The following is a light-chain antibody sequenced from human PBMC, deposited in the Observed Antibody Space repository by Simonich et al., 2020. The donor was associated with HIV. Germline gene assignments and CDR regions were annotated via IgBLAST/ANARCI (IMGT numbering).Light chain of an antibody. CDR1: ALPKQY. V-gene: IGLV3-25*03. Sequence: SYELTQAPSVSVSPGQTARITCSGDALPKQYAYWYQQKPGQAPVLVIYKDRERPSGIPERFSGSSSGTTVTLTISGVQAEDEADYYCQSADSSGTWVFGGGTKLTVL. CDR3: QSADSSGTWV. CDR2: KDR. J-gene: IGLJ3*02.